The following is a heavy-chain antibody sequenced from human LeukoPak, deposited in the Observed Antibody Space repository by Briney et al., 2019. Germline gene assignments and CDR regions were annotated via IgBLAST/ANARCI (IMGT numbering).Heavy chain of an antibody. CDR3: ARRLGELSVTDY. CDR2: ISSSSSYI. J-gene: IGHJ4*02. CDR1: GFTFSSYS. D-gene: IGHD3-16*02. V-gene: IGHV3-21*01. Sequence: GGSLRLSCAASGFTFSSYSMNWVRQAPGKGLEWVSSISSSSSYIYYADSVKGRFTISRDNAKNSLYLQMNSLRAEDTAVYYCARRLGELSVTDYWGQGTLVTVSS.